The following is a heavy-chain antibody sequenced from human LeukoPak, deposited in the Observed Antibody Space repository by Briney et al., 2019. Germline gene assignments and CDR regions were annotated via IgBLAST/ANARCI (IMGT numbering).Heavy chain of an antibody. V-gene: IGHV1-69*13. D-gene: IGHD3-3*01. J-gene: IGHJ6*02. CDR1: GGTFRRFT. Sequence: SVKVSCKASGGTFRRFTISWVRQAPGQGFEWMGGITPIFGTANFAQKFQGRVSITADESTSTAFMELSSLRSEDTAVYYCARDRVVMDVWGQGTTVTVSS. CDR3: ARDRVVMDV. CDR2: ITPIFGTA.